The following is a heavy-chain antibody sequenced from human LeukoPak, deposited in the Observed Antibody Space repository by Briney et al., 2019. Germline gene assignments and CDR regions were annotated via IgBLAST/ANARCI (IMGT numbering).Heavy chain of an antibody. V-gene: IGHV4-59*01. CDR3: ARAPYGFGELSPLV. Sequence: SETLSLTCTVSGGSISNYFWSWIRQPPGKGPEWIGYVYYSGSTNYNPSLKSRVTMSVDTSQNQFSLKLSSVTAADTAVYYCARAPYGFGELSPLVWGQGILVTVSS. CDR2: VYYSGST. J-gene: IGHJ4*02. CDR1: GGSISNYF. D-gene: IGHD3-10*01.